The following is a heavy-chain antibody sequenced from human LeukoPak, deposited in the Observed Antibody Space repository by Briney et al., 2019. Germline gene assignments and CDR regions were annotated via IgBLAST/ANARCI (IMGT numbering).Heavy chain of an antibody. D-gene: IGHD4-17*01. CDR2: IYYSGST. Sequence: WVRQPPGKGLEWIGSIYYSGSTYYNPSLKSRVTISVDTSKNQFSLKLSSVTAADTAVYYCARGSTVTTSDAFDIWGQGTMVTVSS. CDR3: ARGSTVTTSDAFDI. J-gene: IGHJ3*02. V-gene: IGHV4-39*07.